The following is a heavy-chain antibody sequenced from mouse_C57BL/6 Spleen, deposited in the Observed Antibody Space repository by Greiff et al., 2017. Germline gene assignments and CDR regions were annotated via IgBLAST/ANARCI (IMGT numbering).Heavy chain of an antibody. Sequence: DVKLVESGGGLVKPGGSLKLSCAASGFTFSDYGMHWVRQAPEKGLEWVAYISSGSSTIYYADTVKGRFTISRDNAKNTLFLQMTSLRSEDTAMYYCAKTVVAPYYAMDYWGQGTSVTVSS. V-gene: IGHV5-17*01. D-gene: IGHD1-1*01. CDR3: AKTVVAPYYAMDY. CDR1: GFTFSDYG. CDR2: ISSGSSTI. J-gene: IGHJ4*01.